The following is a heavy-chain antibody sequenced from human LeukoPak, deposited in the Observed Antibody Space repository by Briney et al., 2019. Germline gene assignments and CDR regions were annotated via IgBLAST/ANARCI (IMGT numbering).Heavy chain of an antibody. V-gene: IGHV3-23*01. CDR2: ISVSGDST. J-gene: IGHJ4*02. Sequence: PGGSLRLSCAASGFTFSSYAMSWVRQAPGKGLEWVPGISVSGDSTYYADSVKGRFTISRDNSKNTLYLQMNSLRAEDTAVYYCARGVAAYFDYWGQGTLVTVSS. CDR3: ARGVAAYFDY. CDR1: GFTFSSYA. D-gene: IGHD2-15*01.